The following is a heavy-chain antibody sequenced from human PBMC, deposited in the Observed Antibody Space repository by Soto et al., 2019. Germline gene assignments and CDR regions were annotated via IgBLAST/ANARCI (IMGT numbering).Heavy chain of an antibody. CDR3: ASYSSSSGWFDP. Sequence: GGSLRLSCAASGFTFSSYAMSWVRQAPGKGLEWVSAISGSGGSTYYADSVKGRFTISRDNSKNSLYLQMNSLRAEDTAVYYCASYSSSSGWFDPWGQGTLVTVSS. V-gene: IGHV3-23*01. D-gene: IGHD6-6*01. J-gene: IGHJ5*02. CDR1: GFTFSSYA. CDR2: ISGSGGST.